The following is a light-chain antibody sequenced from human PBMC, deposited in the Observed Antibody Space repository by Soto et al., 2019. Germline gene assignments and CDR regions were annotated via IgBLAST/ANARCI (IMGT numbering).Light chain of an antibody. J-gene: IGKJ5*01. V-gene: IGKV3-11*01. Sequence: EIVLTQYPATLSVSPGDRATLSCRASQSVSSYLAWYQQKPGQAPRLLIYDASNRATGIPARFSGSGSGTDFTLTISSLEPEDFAVYYCQQRSNWPPITFGQGTRLEIK. CDR3: QQRSNWPPIT. CDR1: QSVSSY. CDR2: DAS.